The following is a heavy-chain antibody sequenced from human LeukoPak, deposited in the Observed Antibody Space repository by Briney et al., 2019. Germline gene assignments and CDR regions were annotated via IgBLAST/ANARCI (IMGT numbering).Heavy chain of an antibody. Sequence: GGSLRLSCTVSGFTVSSNSMSWVRQAPGKGLEWVSFIYSGGSTHYSDSVKGRFTISRDNSKNTLYLQMNSLRAEDTAVYYCARRIPRGYSYGYEDYWGQGTLVTVSS. V-gene: IGHV3-53*01. CDR2: IYSGGST. CDR1: GFTVSSNS. J-gene: IGHJ4*02. D-gene: IGHD5-18*01. CDR3: ARRIPRGYSYGYEDY.